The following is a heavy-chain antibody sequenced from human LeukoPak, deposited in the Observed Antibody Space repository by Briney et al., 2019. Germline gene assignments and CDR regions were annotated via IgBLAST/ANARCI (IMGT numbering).Heavy chain of an antibody. Sequence: GGSLRLSCAASGFTFSSYSMNWVRQAPGKGLEWVSSISSSSSYIYYADSVKGRFTISRDNAKNSLYLQMNSLRAEDTAVYYCARDSPAFVWGSAFDIWGQGTMVTVSS. CDR3: ARDSPAFVWGSAFDI. V-gene: IGHV3-21*01. CDR1: GFTFSSYS. D-gene: IGHD3-16*01. CDR2: ISSSSSYI. J-gene: IGHJ3*02.